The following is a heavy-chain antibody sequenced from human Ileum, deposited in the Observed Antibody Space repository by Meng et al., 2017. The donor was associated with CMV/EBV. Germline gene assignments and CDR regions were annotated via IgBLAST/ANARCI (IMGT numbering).Heavy chain of an antibody. CDR3: TRNLWFGESLDWFDP. CDR1: TFSGSA. J-gene: IGHJ5*02. D-gene: IGHD3-10*01. V-gene: IGHV3-73*01. Sequence: TFSGSARHGVRQAAGKGLEWVGRIRSKVNSYETAYAASVKGRFTVSRDDSKNTAYLQMNSLKTEDTAVYYCTRNLWFGESLDWFDPWGQGTLVTVSS. CDR2: IRSKVNSYET.